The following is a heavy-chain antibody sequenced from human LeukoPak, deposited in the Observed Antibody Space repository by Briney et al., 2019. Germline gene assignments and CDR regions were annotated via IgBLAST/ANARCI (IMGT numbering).Heavy chain of an antibody. J-gene: IGHJ4*02. CDR2: IHSSGGI. D-gene: IGHD3-10*01. CDR1: GGSISSYY. Sequence: SETLSLTCTVSGGSISSYYWNWIRQPAGKGLEWIGRIHSSGGINYNSSLASRVAMSVDMSKNQFSLKMTSVTAADTAAYYCARDPGKERFGVVFDYWGQGTLVTVSS. V-gene: IGHV4-4*07. CDR3: ARDPGKERFGVVFDY.